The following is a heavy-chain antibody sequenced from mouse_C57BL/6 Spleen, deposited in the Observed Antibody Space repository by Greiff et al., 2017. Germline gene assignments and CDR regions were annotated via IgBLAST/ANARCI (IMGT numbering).Heavy chain of an antibody. J-gene: IGHJ3*01. CDR3: ARPTGSGFAY. V-gene: IGHV5-17*01. CDR1: GFTFSDYG. Sequence: EVMLVESGGGLVKPGGSLKLSCAASGFTFSDYGMHWVRQAPEKGLEWVAYISSGSSTIYYADTVKGRFTISRDNAKNTLFLQMTSLRSEDTAMYYCARPTGSGFAYWGQGTLVTVSA. CDR2: ISSGSSTI.